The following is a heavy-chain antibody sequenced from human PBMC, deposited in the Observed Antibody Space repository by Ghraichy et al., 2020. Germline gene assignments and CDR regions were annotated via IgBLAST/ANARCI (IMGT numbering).Heavy chain of an antibody. CDR1: GDSINSRY. V-gene: IGHV4-59*08. Sequence: ESLNISCTVSGDSINSRYWSWIRQPPGKGLEWVGSIYFTGSANYNSSLKSRVTVFVDTSKNQFSLRLTSVTAADTAVYFCAGAWGSFFYAMDVWGPGTTVAVSS. J-gene: IGHJ6*02. CDR2: IYFTGSA. CDR3: AGAWGSFFYAMDV. D-gene: IGHD2/OR15-2a*01.